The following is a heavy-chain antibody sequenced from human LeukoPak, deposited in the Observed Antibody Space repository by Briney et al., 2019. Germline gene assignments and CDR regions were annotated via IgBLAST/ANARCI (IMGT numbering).Heavy chain of an antibody. D-gene: IGHD6-13*01. CDR2: IWYDGINE. Sequence: GRSLRLSCVASGFTFSSSGMHWVRQAPGKGLEWVALIWYDGINEYYADSVKGRFTISRDDSKNTLYLQMNSLRAEDTAVYYCAKDKGGSWGEKSYLDYWGQGTLVTVSS. J-gene: IGHJ4*02. CDR1: GFTFSSSG. V-gene: IGHV3-33*06. CDR3: AKDKGGSWGEKSYLDY.